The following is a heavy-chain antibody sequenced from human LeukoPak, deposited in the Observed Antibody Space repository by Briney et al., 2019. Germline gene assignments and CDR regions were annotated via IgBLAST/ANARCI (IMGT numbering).Heavy chain of an antibody. J-gene: IGHJ4*02. D-gene: IGHD3-10*01. Sequence: SETLSLTCTVSGGSISAFYWSWVRQPAGKGLEWIGRVYNRGSTNYNPSLKSRVTMSLDTAKNQSSLKLSFVTAADTAVYYCARDHVWFGELLHPFDSWGQGTLVTVSS. CDR1: GGSISAFY. CDR2: VYNRGST. CDR3: ARDHVWFGELLHPFDS. V-gene: IGHV4-4*07.